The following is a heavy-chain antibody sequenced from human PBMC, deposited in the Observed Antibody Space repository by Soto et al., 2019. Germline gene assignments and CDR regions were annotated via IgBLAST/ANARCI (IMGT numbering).Heavy chain of an antibody. V-gene: IGHV5-51*01. CDR3: ESYCHRDSSNYFRGTDA. J-gene: IGHJ6*02. CDR2: IYPGDSET. D-gene: IGHD3-10*01. CDR1: GYTFSSYW. Sequence: GESLKISCQASGYTFSSYWIAWVRQMPGKGLEWVGIIYPGDSETRYSPSLQGQVTISADRSTTTAYLQWSSLKASDTAMYYCESYCHRDSSNYFRGTDAWGQGNTVTV.